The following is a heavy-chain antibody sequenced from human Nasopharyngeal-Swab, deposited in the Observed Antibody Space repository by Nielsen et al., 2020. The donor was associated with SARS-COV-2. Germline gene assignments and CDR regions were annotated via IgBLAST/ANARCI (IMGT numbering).Heavy chain of an antibody. V-gene: IGHV4-34*01. CDR3: ATVKGGALWYSRFFDY. J-gene: IGHJ4*02. CDR2: INNRGGT. CDR1: GGSFSDSP. D-gene: IGHD2-21*01. Sequence: SETLSLTCAVYGGSFSDSPWSWLRLLPGKGLEWIGEINNRGGTAYRSSLKSRVSISVDTSKNHFSLNLSSVTAADTAVYYCATVKGGALWYSRFFDYWGQGTLVTVSS.